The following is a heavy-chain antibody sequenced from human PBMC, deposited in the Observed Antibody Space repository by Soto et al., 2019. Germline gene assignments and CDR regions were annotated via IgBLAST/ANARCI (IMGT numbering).Heavy chain of an antibody. CDR1: GFSFSLYW. CDR3: ARDFGEVGATAVYDI. D-gene: IGHD1-26*01. Sequence: GGSLRLSCAASGFSFSLYWMHWVRQAPGKGLVWVSRINGDGSDTSYGDSVKGRFTTSRDNAKNTLYLHMNSLGAEDTAVYYCARDFGEVGATAVYDIWGQGTMVTVSS. J-gene: IGHJ3*02. CDR2: INGDGSDT. V-gene: IGHV3-74*01.